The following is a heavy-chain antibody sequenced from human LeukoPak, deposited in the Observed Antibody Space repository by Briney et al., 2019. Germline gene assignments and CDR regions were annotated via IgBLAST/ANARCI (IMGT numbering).Heavy chain of an antibody. D-gene: IGHD6-19*01. Sequence: NPGGSLRLSCAASGFTFSSYSMNWVRQAAGDGLEWVSSISSSSYIYYADSVKGRFTISRDNAKNSLFLQMNSLSGEDTAVYYCARGSGHTIDYWGQGTLVTVSS. CDR3: ARGSGHTIDY. J-gene: IGHJ4*02. V-gene: IGHV3-21*01. CDR1: GFTFSSYS. CDR2: ISSSSYI.